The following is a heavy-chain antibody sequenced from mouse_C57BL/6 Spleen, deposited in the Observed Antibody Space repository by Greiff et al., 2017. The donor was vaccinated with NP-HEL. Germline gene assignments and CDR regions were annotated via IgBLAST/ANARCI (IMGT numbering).Heavy chain of an antibody. CDR3: AMVSHYYGRSKAMDY. CDR1: GYTFTSYW. D-gene: IGHD1-1*01. Sequence: QVQLQQPGAELVKPGASVKVSCKASGYTFTSYWMHWVKQRPGQGLEWIGRIHPSDSDTNYNQKFKGKATLTVDKSSSTAYMQLSSLTSEDSAVYYCAMVSHYYGRSKAMDYWGQGTSVTVSS. J-gene: IGHJ4*01. CDR2: IHPSDSDT. V-gene: IGHV1-74*01.